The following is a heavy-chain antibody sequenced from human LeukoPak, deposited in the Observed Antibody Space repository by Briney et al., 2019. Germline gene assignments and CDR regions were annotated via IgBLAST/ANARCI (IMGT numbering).Heavy chain of an antibody. D-gene: IGHD2-2*02. CDR1: GGSFSGYY. CDR3: ASGRGDTQYYFDY. Sequence: PSETLSLTCAVYGGSFSGYYWSWIRQPPGKGLEWIGEINHSGSTNYNPSLKSRVTTSVDTSKNQFSLKLSSVTAADTAVYYCASGRGDTQYYFDYWGQGTLVTVSS. J-gene: IGHJ4*02. V-gene: IGHV4-34*01. CDR2: INHSGST.